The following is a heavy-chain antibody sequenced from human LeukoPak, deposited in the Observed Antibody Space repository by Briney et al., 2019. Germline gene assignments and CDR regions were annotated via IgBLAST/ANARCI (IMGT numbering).Heavy chain of an antibody. J-gene: IGHJ2*01. CDR1: GFTFSSYG. V-gene: IGHV3-33*01. D-gene: IGHD3-9*01. Sequence: AGRSLRLSCAASGFTFSSYGMHWVRQAPGKGLEWVAVIWYDGSNKYYADSVKGRFTISRDNSKNTLYLQMNSLRAEDTAVYYCARDQNDILTGDGWYFDLWGRGTQVTVSS. CDR3: ARDQNDILTGDGWYFDL. CDR2: IWYDGSNK.